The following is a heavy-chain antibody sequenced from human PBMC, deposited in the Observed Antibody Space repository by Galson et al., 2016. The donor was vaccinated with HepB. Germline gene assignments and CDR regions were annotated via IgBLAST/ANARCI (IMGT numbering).Heavy chain of an antibody. CDR2: ISYDGDTK. CDR3: ASDPRQWQRGYNYGFEY. V-gene: IGHV3-30*03. Sequence: LRLSCAASGFTFSTYGMHWVRQAPGKGLEWVAVISYDGDTKYHADSVKGRFTISRDNSKNTLYLQMHRLRFEDTAVYYCASDPRQWQRGYNYGFEYWGQGTLVSVSS. CDR1: GFTFSTYG. D-gene: IGHD5-18*01. J-gene: IGHJ4*02.